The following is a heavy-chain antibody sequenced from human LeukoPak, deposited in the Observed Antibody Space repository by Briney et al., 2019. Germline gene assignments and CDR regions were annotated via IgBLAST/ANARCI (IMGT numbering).Heavy chain of an antibody. CDR3: ARQADSSGWNMDV. CDR1: GGSISSYY. CDR2: IYYSGST. D-gene: IGHD6-19*01. J-gene: IGHJ6*03. V-gene: IGHV4-59*05. Sequence: PSETLSLTCTVSGGSISSYYWSWIRQPPGKGLEWIGSIYYSGSTYYNPSLKSRVTISVDTSKNQFSLKLSSVTAADTAVYYCARQADSSGWNMDVWGKGTTVTVSS.